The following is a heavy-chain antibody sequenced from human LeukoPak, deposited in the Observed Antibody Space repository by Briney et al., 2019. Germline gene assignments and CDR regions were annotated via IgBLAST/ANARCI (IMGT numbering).Heavy chain of an antibody. V-gene: IGHV3-21*01. CDR2: ISGSSNDI. CDR3: ATDYYCSGGSCYPPD. CDR1: GFTFSDYS. J-gene: IGHJ4*02. D-gene: IGHD2-15*01. Sequence: GGSLRLSCAASGFTFSDYSMNWVRQAPGKGLEWVSSISGSSNDIYYADSVKGRFTISRDNAKNSLYLQMNSLRAEDTAVYYCATDYYCSGGSCYPPDWGQGTLVTVSS.